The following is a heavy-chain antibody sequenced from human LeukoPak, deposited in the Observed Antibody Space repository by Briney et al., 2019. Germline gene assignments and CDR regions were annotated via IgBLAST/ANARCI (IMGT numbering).Heavy chain of an antibody. J-gene: IGHJ4*02. D-gene: IGHD3-22*01. Sequence: SETLSLTCTVSGGSISTYYWSWIRQPPGKGLEWIGYIYYRGTTDYDPSLKSRVTLSVDTSKNQFSLKLSSVTAADTAVYYCVRAYYDSSGYFKIDYWGQGTLVTVPS. CDR3: VRAYYDSSGYFKIDY. CDR2: IYYRGTT. CDR1: GGSISTYY. V-gene: IGHV4-59*01.